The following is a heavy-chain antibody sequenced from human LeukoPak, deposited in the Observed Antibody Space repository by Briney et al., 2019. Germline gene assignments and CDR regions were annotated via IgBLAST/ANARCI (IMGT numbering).Heavy chain of an antibody. J-gene: IGHJ4*02. CDR2: INHSGST. D-gene: IGHD3-22*01. Sequence: SETLSLTCAVYGGSFSGYYWSWIRQPPGKGLEWIGEINHSGSTNYNPSLKSRVTMSVDTSKNQFPLKLSSVTAADTAVYYCARDANYYDSSGTEDYFDYWGQGTLVTVSS. CDR1: GGSFSGYY. CDR3: ARDANYYDSSGTEDYFDY. V-gene: IGHV4-34*01.